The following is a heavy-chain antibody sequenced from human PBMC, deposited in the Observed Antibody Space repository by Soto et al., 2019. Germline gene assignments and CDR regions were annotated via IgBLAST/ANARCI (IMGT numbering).Heavy chain of an antibody. CDR1: GDAIYIGGYY. CDR2: IYHTGKT. Sequence: SETLSLTCTVSGDAIYIGGYYWTWIRQHPGKGLEWIGYIYHTGKTYYNPSLDSRVTMSVDTSKTESSLKLASVNAADTAGYYCARDGSNTAKWIDPWGQGTLVNVSS. D-gene: IGHD2-2*01. CDR3: ARDGSNTAKWIDP. V-gene: IGHV4-31*03. J-gene: IGHJ5*02.